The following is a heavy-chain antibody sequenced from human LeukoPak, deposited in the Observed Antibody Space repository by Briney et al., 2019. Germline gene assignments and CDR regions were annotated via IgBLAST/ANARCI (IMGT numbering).Heavy chain of an antibody. CDR2: ISESGTNT. CDR3: ARSPYYYDSSGSPLDY. CDR1: GFTFTKYA. V-gene: IGHV3-23*01. J-gene: IGHJ4*02. D-gene: IGHD3-22*01. Sequence: GGSLRLSCAASGFTFTKYAMSWGRQAPGKGLEWVSGISESGTNTYYADSVKGRFTISRDNAKNSLYLQMNSLRAEDTAVYYCARSPYYYDSSGSPLDYWGQGTLVTVSS.